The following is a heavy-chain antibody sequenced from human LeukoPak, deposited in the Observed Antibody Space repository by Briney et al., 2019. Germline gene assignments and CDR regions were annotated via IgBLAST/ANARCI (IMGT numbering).Heavy chain of an antibody. Sequence: GGSLRLSCAASGFTFSSYSMNWVRQAPGKGLEWVSSISSSSSYIYYADSVKGRFTISRDNSKNTLYLQMNSLRVEDTAVYYCAKDGSGYYLWGNYFDYWGQGTLVTVSS. CDR3: AKDGSGYYLWGNYFDY. J-gene: IGHJ4*02. V-gene: IGHV3-21*04. CDR1: GFTFSSYS. D-gene: IGHD3-3*01. CDR2: ISSSSSYI.